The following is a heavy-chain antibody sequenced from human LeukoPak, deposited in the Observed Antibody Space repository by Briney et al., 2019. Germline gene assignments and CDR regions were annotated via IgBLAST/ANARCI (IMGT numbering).Heavy chain of an antibody. D-gene: IGHD3-22*01. CDR2: ISSNGGST. Sequence: GGSLRLSCASSGFAFSSYAMHWVRQAPGKGLEYVSAISSNGGSTYYADSVKGGFTISRDNSKNTLYLQMSSLRAEDTAVYYCVKPFPPSIYYDDAFDIWGQGTMVTVSS. CDR3: VKPFPPSIYYDDAFDI. CDR1: GFAFSSYA. V-gene: IGHV3-64D*06. J-gene: IGHJ3*02.